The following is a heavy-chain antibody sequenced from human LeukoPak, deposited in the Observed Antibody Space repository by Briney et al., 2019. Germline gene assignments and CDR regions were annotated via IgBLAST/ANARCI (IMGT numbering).Heavy chain of an antibody. J-gene: IGHJ6*02. D-gene: IGHD3-22*01. Sequence: SETLSLTCTVSGGSISSYYWSWIRQPPGKGLEWIGYIYYSGSTNYNPSLKSRVTISVDTSKNQFSLKLSSVTAADTAVYYCAREESTMIGMYGMDVWGQGTTVTVSS. V-gene: IGHV4-59*12. CDR2: IYYSGST. CDR1: GGSISSYY. CDR3: AREESTMIGMYGMDV.